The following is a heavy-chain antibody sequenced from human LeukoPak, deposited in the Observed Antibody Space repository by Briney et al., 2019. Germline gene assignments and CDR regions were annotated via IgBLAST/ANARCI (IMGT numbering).Heavy chain of an antibody. Sequence: GASVKVSCKASGGTFSSYAISRVRQAPGQGLEWMGGIIPIFGTANYAQKFQGRVTITADESTSTAYMELSSLRSEDTAVYYCARDHCSGGSCYYSYYMDVWGKGTTVTVSS. J-gene: IGHJ6*03. D-gene: IGHD2-15*01. CDR2: IIPIFGTA. CDR1: GGTFSSYA. V-gene: IGHV1-69*13. CDR3: ARDHCSGGSCYYSYYMDV.